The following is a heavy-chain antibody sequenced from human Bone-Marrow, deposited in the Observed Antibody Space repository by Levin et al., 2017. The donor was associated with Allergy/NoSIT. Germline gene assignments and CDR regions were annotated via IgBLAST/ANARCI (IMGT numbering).Heavy chain of an antibody. J-gene: IGHJ4*02. Sequence: GGSLRLSCAASGFTFSSYSMNWVRQAPGKGLEWVSSISSSSSYIYYADSVKGRFTISRDNAKNSLYLQMNSLRAEDTAVYYCAREESSSWPDYFDYWGQGTLVTVSS. V-gene: IGHV3-21*01. CDR1: GFTFSSYS. D-gene: IGHD6-13*01. CDR3: AREESSSWPDYFDY. CDR2: ISSSSSYI.